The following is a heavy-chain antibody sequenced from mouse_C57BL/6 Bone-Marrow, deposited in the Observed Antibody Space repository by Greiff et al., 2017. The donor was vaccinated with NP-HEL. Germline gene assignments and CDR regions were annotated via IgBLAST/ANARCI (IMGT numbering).Heavy chain of an antibody. V-gene: IGHV1-76*01. D-gene: IGHD1-1*01. Sequence: QVQLQQSGAELVRPGASVKLSCKASGYTFTDYYINWVKQRPGQGLEWIARIYPGSGNTYCNEKFKGKATLTAEKSSSTAYMQLSSLTSEDSAVYFCARGTTNYAMDYWGQGTSVTVSS. CDR3: ARGTTNYAMDY. CDR1: GYTFTDYY. J-gene: IGHJ4*01. CDR2: IYPGSGNT.